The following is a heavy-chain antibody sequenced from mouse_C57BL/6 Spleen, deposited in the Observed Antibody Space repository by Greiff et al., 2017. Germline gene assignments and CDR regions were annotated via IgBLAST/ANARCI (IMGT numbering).Heavy chain of an antibody. CDR3: ARHDYDEGYAMDD. CDR1: GYTFTSYW. J-gene: IGHJ4*01. Sequence: QVQLQQSGAELVKPGASVKMSCKASGYTFTSYWITWVKQRPGQGLEWIGDIYPGSGSTNYNEKFKSKATLTVDTSSSTAYMQLSSLTSEDSAVYYCARHDYDEGYAMDDWGQGTSVTVSS. CDR2: IYPGSGST. V-gene: IGHV1-55*01. D-gene: IGHD2-4*01.